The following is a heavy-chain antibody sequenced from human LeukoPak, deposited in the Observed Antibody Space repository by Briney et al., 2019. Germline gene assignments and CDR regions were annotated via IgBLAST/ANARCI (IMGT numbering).Heavy chain of an antibody. CDR1: GFTFSNAW. Sequence: GGSLRLSCAASGFTFSNAWMSWVRQAPGKGLEWVGRIKSKTDGGTTDYAAPVKGRFTISRDDSKNTLYLQMNSLKTEDTAVYYCTTIVFAAWCYDFWSGSYYFDYWGQGTLVTVSS. J-gene: IGHJ4*02. CDR3: TTIVFAAWCYDFWSGSYYFDY. D-gene: IGHD3-3*01. V-gene: IGHV3-15*01. CDR2: IKSKTDGGTT.